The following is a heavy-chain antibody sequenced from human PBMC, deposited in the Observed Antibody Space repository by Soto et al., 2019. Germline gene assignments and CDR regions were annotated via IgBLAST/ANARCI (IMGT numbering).Heavy chain of an antibody. D-gene: IGHD2-8*01. CDR3: AADATAWQQMVPSDY. J-gene: IGHJ4*02. V-gene: IGHV1-58*01. CDR2: IAVGSGYT. CDR1: GFTFTSSA. Sequence: GASVKVSCKASGFTFTSSAFQWVRQARGQRLEWIGWIAVGSGYTNYAQRFQDRVTLTREMSTATTYMELSRLTSEDTAIYYCAADATAWQQMVPSDYWGPGTLVTVSS.